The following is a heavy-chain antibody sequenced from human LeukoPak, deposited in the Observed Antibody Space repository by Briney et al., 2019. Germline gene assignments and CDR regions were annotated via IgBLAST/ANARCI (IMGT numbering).Heavy chain of an antibody. CDR1: GGSISSGNYY. CDR2: IHYSGTT. Sequence: PSETLSLTCTVSGGSISSGNYYWGWIRRPPGKGLDWIASIHYSGTTYYNPSLKSRVTISVDTSKNHFSLKLSSVTAADTAVYYCARGPTYQPIDSWGQGTLVTVSS. CDR3: ARGPTYQPIDS. J-gene: IGHJ4*02. D-gene: IGHD2-2*01. V-gene: IGHV4-39*02.